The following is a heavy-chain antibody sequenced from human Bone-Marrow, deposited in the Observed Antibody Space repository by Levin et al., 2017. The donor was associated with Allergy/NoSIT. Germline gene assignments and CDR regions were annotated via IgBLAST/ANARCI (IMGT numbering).Heavy chain of an antibody. CDR2: IYWNDDK. Sequence: SGPTLVKPTQTLTLTCTFSGFSLSTSGVGVGGIRQPPGEALEWLALIYWNDDKRYRPSLNNRLTIPKDPSKNQVVLTLPNRYPVDTATYYCAHRAAALVPYFDSWGQGILVTVSS. CDR1: GFSLSTSGVG. J-gene: IGHJ4*02. D-gene: IGHD5-18*01. CDR3: AHRAAALVPYFDS. V-gene: IGHV2-5*01.